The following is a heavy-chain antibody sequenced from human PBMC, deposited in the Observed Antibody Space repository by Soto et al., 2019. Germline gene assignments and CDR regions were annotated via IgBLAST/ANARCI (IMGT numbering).Heavy chain of an antibody. CDR3: ARDRRAAAGWFAP. V-gene: IGHV1-2*02. CDR1: GYTFTGYY. Sequence: SVTGACKASGYTFTGYYMHWVRQAPGQGIEWMGWINPNSGGTNYAQKFQGRVTMTRDTSISTAYMELSRLRSDDTAVYYCARDRRAAAGWFAPWGQGTLVIVSS. J-gene: IGHJ5*02. CDR2: INPNSGGT. D-gene: IGHD6-13*01.